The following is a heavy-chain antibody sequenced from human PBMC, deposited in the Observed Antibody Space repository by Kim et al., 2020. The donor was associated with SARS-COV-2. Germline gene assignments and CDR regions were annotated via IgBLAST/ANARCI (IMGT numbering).Heavy chain of an antibody. D-gene: IGHD1-26*01. CDR1: GFTFSSYW. J-gene: IGHJ4*02. V-gene: IGHV3-7*03. CDR2: IKQDGSEK. Sequence: GGSLRLSCAASGFTFSSYWMSWVRQAPGKGLEWVANIKQDGSEKYYVDSVKGRFTISRDNAKNSLYLQMNSLRAEDTAVYYCAREGSYFWNYFDYWGQGTLVTVSS. CDR3: AREGSYFWNYFDY.